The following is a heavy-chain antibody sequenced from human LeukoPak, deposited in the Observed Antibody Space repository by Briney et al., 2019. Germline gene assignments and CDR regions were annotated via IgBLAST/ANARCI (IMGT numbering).Heavy chain of an antibody. D-gene: IGHD1-26*01. CDR1: GGSISSYY. J-gene: IGHJ3*02. Sequence: PSETLSLTCTVSGGSISSYYCSWIRQPPGKGLEWIGYVYYSGSTNYNPSLKSRVTISADTSKNQFSLKLSSVTAADTAVYYCARNSGTYRGAFDIWGLGTMVTVSS. CDR2: VYYSGST. CDR3: ARNSGTYRGAFDI. V-gene: IGHV4-59*08.